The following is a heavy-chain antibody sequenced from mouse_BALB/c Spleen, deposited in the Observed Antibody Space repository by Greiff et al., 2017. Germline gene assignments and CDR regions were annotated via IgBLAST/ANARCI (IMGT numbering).Heavy chain of an antibody. Sequence: QVQLQQSGAELAKPGASVKMSCKASGYTFTSYWMHWVKQRPGQGLEWIGYINPSTGYTEYNQKFKDKATLTADKSSSTAYMQLSSLTSEDSAVYYCARPYFDYWGQGTTLTVSS. CDR3: ARPYFDY. CDR1: GYTFTSYW. CDR2: INPSTGYT. J-gene: IGHJ2*01. V-gene: IGHV1-7*01.